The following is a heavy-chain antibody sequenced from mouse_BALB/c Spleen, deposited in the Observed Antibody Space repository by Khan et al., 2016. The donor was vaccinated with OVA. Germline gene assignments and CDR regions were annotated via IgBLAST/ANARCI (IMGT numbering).Heavy chain of an antibody. CDR3: ARTGYYYFDY. D-gene: IGHD2-3*01. Sequence: EVELVESGGGLVQPGGSRKLSCAASGFTFSGFGMHWVRQAPEKGLEWVAYISSGSSTIYYADTVKGRFTISRANPKNTLFLQRASLRSEDTAMYYCARTGYYYFDYWGQGTTLTVSS. CDR1: GFTFSGFG. CDR2: ISSGSSTI. J-gene: IGHJ2*01. V-gene: IGHV5-17*02.